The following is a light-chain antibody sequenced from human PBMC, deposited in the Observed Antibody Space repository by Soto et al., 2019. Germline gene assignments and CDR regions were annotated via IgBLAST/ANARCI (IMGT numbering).Light chain of an antibody. J-gene: IGLJ3*02. V-gene: IGLV1-40*01. Sequence: QSVLTQPPSVSGAPGQRVTISCTGSSSNIGAGYDVHWYQQLPGTAPKLLIYGNSNRPSGVPDRCSGSKSGTSASLAITGLRADDEADYYCQSYDSSLSGWVFGGGTKVTVL. CDR2: GNS. CDR3: QSYDSSLSGWV. CDR1: SSNIGAGYD.